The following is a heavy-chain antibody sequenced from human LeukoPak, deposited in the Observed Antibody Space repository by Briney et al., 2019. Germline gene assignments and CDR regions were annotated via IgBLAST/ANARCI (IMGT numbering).Heavy chain of an antibody. CDR3: AKVGSSSWYVPYYFDY. CDR1: GFTFSSYS. V-gene: IGHV3-23*01. J-gene: IGHJ4*02. D-gene: IGHD6-13*01. CDR2: ISGSGGST. Sequence: GGSLRLSCAASGFTFSSYSMSWVRQAPGKGLEWVSAISGSGGSTYYADSVKGRFTISRDNSKNTLYLQMNSLRAEDTAVYYCAKVGSSSWYVPYYFDYWGQGTLVTVSS.